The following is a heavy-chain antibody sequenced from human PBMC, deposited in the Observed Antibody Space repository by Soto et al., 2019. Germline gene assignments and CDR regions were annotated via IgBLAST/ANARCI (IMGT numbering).Heavy chain of an antibody. Sequence: PSETLSLTCIVSGVSVRSYTWSWVRQPANKGLEWIGRVFSSVSANYNPSLKSRVSIAMDTPENRISLKLDSVTAADAGVYFCARDGMTTGDTWGPGTLVTVSS. D-gene: IGHD2-21*02. CDR1: GVSVRSYT. CDR2: VFSSVSA. CDR3: ARDGMTTGDT. V-gene: IGHV4-4*07. J-gene: IGHJ4*02.